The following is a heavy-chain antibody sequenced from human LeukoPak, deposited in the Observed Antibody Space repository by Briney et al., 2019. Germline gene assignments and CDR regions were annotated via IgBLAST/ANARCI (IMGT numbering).Heavy chain of an antibody. CDR1: GGTFISYA. CDR3: ARAGGLAAAEFRWFDP. V-gene: IGHV1-69*05. CDR2: IIPIFGTA. Sequence: ASVKVSCKASGGTFISYAISWVRQAPGQGLEWMGGIIPIFGTANYAQKFQGRVTITTDESTSTAYMELSSLRSEDTAVYYCARAGGLAAAEFRWFDPWGQGTLVTVSS. J-gene: IGHJ5*02. D-gene: IGHD6-13*01.